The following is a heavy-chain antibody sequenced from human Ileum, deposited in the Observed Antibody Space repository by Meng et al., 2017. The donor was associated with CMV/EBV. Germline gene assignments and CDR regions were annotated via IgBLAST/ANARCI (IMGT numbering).Heavy chain of an antibody. Sequence: QVPVGRCGDGWEHPGAVVKVSCKASGSSFTDYFIHWLRRAPGQGLEWMGWINPNSGDTNYAQTFQGRVTVTRDTSINTVYMDFRGLTSDDTAMYYCVRGANYASYRVDYWGQGTLVTVSS. D-gene: IGHD2-2*01. CDR2: INPNSGDT. V-gene: IGHV1-2*02. J-gene: IGHJ4*02. CDR1: GSSFTDYF. CDR3: VRGANYASYRVDY.